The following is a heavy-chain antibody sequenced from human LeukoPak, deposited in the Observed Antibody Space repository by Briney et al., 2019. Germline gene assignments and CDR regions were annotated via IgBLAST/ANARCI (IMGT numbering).Heavy chain of an antibody. V-gene: IGHV3-23*01. CDR1: GFTFSSYA. J-gene: IGHJ4*02. Sequence: GGSLRLSCAASGFTFSSYAMSWVRQAPGKGLEWVSGISGSGGSVYYADSVKGRFTISRDNSKNTLYPQMNSLRAEDTAVYYCESPRGAGVGYWGQGTLVTVSS. D-gene: IGHD3-10*01. CDR3: ESPRGAGVGY. CDR2: ISGSGGSV.